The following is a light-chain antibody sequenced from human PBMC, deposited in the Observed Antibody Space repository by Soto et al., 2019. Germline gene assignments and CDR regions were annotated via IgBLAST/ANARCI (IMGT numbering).Light chain of an antibody. CDR2: GAS. J-gene: IGKJ3*01. V-gene: IGKV1-27*01. CDR1: QGISNY. CDR3: QKYESDPFT. Sequence: DIQMTQSPSSLSASVGDRVTITCRASQGISNYLAWYQQKQGEVPELLIYGASNLQSGVPSRFSGSGSWTDFTLSISSLQPEDVATYYCQKYESDPFTFGPGTKVEIK.